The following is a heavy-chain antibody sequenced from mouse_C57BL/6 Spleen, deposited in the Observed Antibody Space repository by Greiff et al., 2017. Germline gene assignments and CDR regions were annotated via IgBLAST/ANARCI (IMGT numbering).Heavy chain of an antibody. J-gene: IGHJ1*03. V-gene: IGHV5-16*01. D-gene: IGHD1-1*01. CDR3: ARASRSTVVPTGYFDV. Sequence: EVKLVESEGGLVQPGSSIKLSCTASGFTFSDYYMAWVRQVPEKGLEWVANINYDGSSTYYLDSLKSRFIISRDNAKNILYLQMSSLKSEDTATYYCARASRSTVVPTGYFDVWGTGTTVTVSS. CDR1: GFTFSDYY. CDR2: INYDGSST.